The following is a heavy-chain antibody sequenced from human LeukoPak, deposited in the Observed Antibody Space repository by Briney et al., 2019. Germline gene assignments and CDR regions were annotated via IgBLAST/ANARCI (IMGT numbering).Heavy chain of an antibody. CDR1: GYTFTGYY. CDR2: INPNSGGT. V-gene: IGHV1-2*02. CDR3: ARQLRSGYVYYYYMDV. Sequence: ASVTVSCKASGYTFTGYYMHWVRRAPGQGLEWMGWINPNSGGTNYAQKFQGRVTMTRDTSISTAYMELSRLRSDDTAVYYCARQLRSGYVYYYYMDVWGKGTTVTVSS. J-gene: IGHJ6*03. D-gene: IGHD5-12*01.